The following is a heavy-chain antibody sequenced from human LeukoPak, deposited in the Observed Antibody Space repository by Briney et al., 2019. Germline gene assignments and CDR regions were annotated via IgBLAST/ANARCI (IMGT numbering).Heavy chain of an antibody. D-gene: IGHD3-16*01. CDR3: ARSHYDNWFDP. CDR1: GFTFSSYG. V-gene: IGHV3-23*01. J-gene: IGHJ5*02. CDR2: ISGSGGST. Sequence: GGSLRLSCAASGFTFSSYGMSWVRQAPGKGLEWVSAISGSGGSTYYADSVKGRFTISRDNSKNTLYLQMNSLRAEDTALYYCARSHYDNWFDPWGQGTLVTVSS.